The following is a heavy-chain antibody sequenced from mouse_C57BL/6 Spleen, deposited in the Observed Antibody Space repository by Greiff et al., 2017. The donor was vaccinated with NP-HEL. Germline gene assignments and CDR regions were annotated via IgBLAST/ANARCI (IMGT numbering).Heavy chain of an antibody. CDR2: INPNNGGT. CDR3: ASSSNAMDY. CDR1: GYTFTDYY. D-gene: IGHD3-1*01. J-gene: IGHJ4*01. Sequence: EVKLQQSGPELVKPGASVKISCKASGYTFTDYYMNWVKQSHGKSLEWIGDINPNNGGTSYNQKFKGKATLTVDKSSSTAYMELRSLTSEDSAVYYCASSSNAMDYWGQGTSVTVSS. V-gene: IGHV1-26*01.